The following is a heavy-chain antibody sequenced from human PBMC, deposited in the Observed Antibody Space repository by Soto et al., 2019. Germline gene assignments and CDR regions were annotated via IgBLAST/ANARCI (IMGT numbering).Heavy chain of an antibody. J-gene: IGHJ4*02. D-gene: IGHD2-21*01. V-gene: IGHV3-66*01. CDR2: IYSGGTT. Sequence: GGSLRLSCAASGFTVSSNYMSWVRQAPGKGLEWVSVIYSGGTTYYADSVKGRFTISRDNSKNTLYLQMNSLRVEDTAMYYCARDSELFPAQDFWGQGTLVTVSS. CDR3: ARDSELFPAQDF. CDR1: GFTVSSNY.